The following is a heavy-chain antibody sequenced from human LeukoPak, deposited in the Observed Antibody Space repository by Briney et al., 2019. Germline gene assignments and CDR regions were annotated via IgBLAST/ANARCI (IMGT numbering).Heavy chain of an antibody. D-gene: IGHD3-22*01. V-gene: IGHV3-53*01. CDR1: GFTFTTYW. Sequence: GGSLRLSCAASGFTFTTYWMHWVRQAPGKGLEWVSVTYTGGNSYYADSVKGRFIISRDISKNTLYLQMNSLRAEDSALYYCARGGRGSAAVVAPRSFDIWGQGTMVTVSS. CDR2: TYTGGNS. J-gene: IGHJ3*02. CDR3: ARGGRGSAAVVAPRSFDI.